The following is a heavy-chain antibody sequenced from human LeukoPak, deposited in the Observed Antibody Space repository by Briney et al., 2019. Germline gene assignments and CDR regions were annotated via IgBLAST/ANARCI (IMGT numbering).Heavy chain of an antibody. J-gene: IGHJ6*03. V-gene: IGHV3-23*01. CDR1: GFTFSSYA. CDR2: ISGSGGST. D-gene: IGHD6-13*01. Sequence: GGSLRLSCAASGFTFSSYAMSWVRQAPGKGLRWVSAISGSGGSTYYADSVKGRFTISRDNSKNTLYLQMNSLRAEDTAVYYCAKGAVGGLAAAGTPYYYYMDVWGKGTTVTISS. CDR3: AKGAVGGLAAAGTPYYYYMDV.